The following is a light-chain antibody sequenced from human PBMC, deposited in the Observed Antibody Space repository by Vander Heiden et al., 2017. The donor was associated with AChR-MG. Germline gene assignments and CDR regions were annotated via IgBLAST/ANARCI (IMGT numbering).Light chain of an antibody. CDR1: SSNIGNNH. V-gene: IGLV1-51*01. CDR2: DNC. CDR3: ETWAASLSAGV. Sequence: QPVLTQPPSVSPAPGPNGSIPCPGSSSNIGNNHLSWYHKLPTTAPKVLIYDNCERPSGIPDRFSGSKSGTSDTLGVTGPQTGDEADHYCETWAASLSAGVFGGGTNLTVL. J-gene: IGLJ3*02.